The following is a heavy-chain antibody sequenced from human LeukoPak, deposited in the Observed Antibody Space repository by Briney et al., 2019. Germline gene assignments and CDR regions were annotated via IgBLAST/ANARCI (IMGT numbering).Heavy chain of an antibody. CDR1: GGSFSGYY. CDR2: INHSGST. Sequence: SETLSLTCAVYGGSFSGYYWSWIRQPPGKGLEWIGEINHSGSTNYNPSLKSRVTISVDTSKNQFSLKLSSVTAADTAVYYCATWWGEQWPALDIWGQGTMVTVSS. CDR3: ATWWGEQWPALDI. D-gene: IGHD6-19*01. V-gene: IGHV4-34*01. J-gene: IGHJ3*02.